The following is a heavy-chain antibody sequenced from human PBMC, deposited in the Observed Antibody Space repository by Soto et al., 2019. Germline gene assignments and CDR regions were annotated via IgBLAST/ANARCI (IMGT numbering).Heavy chain of an antibody. J-gene: IGHJ5*02. CDR2: ISAYNGNT. D-gene: IGHD6-19*01. Sequence: ASVKVSCKASGYTFTSYGISWVLQAPGQGLEWMGWISAYNGNTSYAQKLQGRVTMTTDTSTSTAYMELRSLRSDDTAVYYCARVVPPEQWFEGLGGWFDPWGQGTLVTVSS. CDR1: GYTFTSYG. V-gene: IGHV1-18*01. CDR3: ARVVPPEQWFEGLGGWFDP.